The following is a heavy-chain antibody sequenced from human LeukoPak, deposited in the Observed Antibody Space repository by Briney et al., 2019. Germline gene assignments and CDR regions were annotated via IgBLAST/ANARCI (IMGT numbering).Heavy chain of an antibody. CDR3: ARLTGYSSGWYYFDY. J-gene: IGHJ4*02. D-gene: IGHD6-19*01. CDR2: IYPVDSDT. CDR1: GYSFTSYC. Sequence: GESLKISCKGSGYSFTSYCICWVRQMPGKGLEWMGIIYPVDSDTRYSPSFPGQVTISADKSIRTAYLQWSSLKASDTAMYYCARLTGYSSGWYYFDYWGQGTLVTVSS. V-gene: IGHV5-51*01.